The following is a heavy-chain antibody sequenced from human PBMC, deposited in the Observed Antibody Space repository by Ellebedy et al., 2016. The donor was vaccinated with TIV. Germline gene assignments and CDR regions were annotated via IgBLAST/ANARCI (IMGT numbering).Heavy chain of an antibody. CDR3: ARDDYSNSDYWYFDL. CDR1: GDTFSNHA. CDR2: MDPRLGTV. V-gene: IGHV1-69*04. D-gene: IGHD4-11*01. Sequence: AASVKVSCKAPGDTFSNHAFNWVRQAPGQELEWMGRMDPRLGTVKYAQKFQGRVTITADKSTSTAYMELSSLRSEDTAVYYCARDDYSNSDYWYFDLWGRGTLVTVSS. J-gene: IGHJ2*01.